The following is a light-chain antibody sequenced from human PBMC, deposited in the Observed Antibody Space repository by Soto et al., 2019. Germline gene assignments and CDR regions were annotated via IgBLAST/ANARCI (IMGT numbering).Light chain of an antibody. Sequence: EIVLTQSPGTLSLSPGERATLSCRASQSVTNFLAWYQQKPGQSPRLLIYNASHRATGIPARFSGSGSGTDFTLIISSLGPEDFAVYYCQQRYRWPETFGQGTKVEIK. V-gene: IGKV3-11*01. CDR3: QQRYRWPET. CDR2: NAS. J-gene: IGKJ1*01. CDR1: QSVTNF.